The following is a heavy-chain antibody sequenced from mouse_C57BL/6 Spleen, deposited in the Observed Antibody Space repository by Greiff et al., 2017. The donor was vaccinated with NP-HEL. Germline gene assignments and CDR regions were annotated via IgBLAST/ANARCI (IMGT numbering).Heavy chain of an antibody. V-gene: IGHV3-6*01. CDR2: ISYDGSN. J-gene: IGHJ4*01. CDR1: GYSITSGYY. CDR3: ARDAAVVYAMDY. Sequence: ESGPGLVKPSQSLSLTCSVTGYSITSGYYWNWIRQFPGNKLEWMGYISYDGSNNYNPSLKNRISITRDTSKNQFFLKLNSVTTEDTATYYCARDAAVVYAMDYWGQGTSVTVSS.